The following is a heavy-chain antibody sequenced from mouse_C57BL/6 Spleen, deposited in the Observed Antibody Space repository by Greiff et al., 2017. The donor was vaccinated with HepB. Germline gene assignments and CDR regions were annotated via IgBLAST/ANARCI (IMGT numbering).Heavy chain of an antibody. CDR3: ARNENPDYDDAMDY. D-gene: IGHD2-4*01. V-gene: IGHV2-2*01. CDR2: IWSGGST. J-gene: IGHJ4*01. Sequence: VKLMESGPGLVQPSQSLSITCTVSGFSLTSYGVHWVRQSPGKGLEWLGVIWSGGSTDYNAAFISRLSISKDNSKSQVFFKMNSLQADDTAIYYCARNENPDYDDAMDYWGQGTSVTVSS. CDR1: GFSLTSYG.